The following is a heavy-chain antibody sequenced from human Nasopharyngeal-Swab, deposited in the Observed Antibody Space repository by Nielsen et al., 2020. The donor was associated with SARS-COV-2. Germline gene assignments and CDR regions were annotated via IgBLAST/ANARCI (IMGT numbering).Heavy chain of an antibody. CDR3: ARGIFGVPLEVYNWFDP. J-gene: IGHJ5*02. V-gene: IGHV4-59*13. Sequence: GSLRLSCTVSGGSIGSYYWSWIRQPPGKGLEWIGYIYYSGSTNYNPSLKSRVTISVDTSKNQFSLKLSSVTAADTAVYYCARGIFGVPLEVYNWFDPWGQGTLVTVSS. CDR1: GGSIGSYY. D-gene: IGHD3-3*01. CDR2: IYYSGST.